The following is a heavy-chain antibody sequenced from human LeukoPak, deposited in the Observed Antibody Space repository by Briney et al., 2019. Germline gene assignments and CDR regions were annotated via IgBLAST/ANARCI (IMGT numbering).Heavy chain of an antibody. CDR2: ISDIGAST. D-gene: IGHD1-1*01. V-gene: IGHV3-23*01. CDR1: GINFRSSG. Sequence: GGSLRLSCAASGINFRSSGMHWVRQAPGKGLEWVSDISDIGASTNYVGSVKGRFTISRDNSKNTLFLQMDSLRAEDTAIYYCARKGNGALDIWGQGTMVTVSS. CDR3: ARKGNGALDI. J-gene: IGHJ3*02.